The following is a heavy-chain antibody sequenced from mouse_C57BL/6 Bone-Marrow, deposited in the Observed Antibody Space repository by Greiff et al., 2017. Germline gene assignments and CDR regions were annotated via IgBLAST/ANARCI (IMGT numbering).Heavy chain of an antibody. CDR3: ARRDGTYFDY. CDR2: ISSGGSYT. J-gene: IGHJ2*01. CDR1: GFTFSSYG. Sequence: DVQLVESGGDLVKPGGSLKLSCAASGFTFSSYGMSWVRQTPDKRLEWVATISSGGSYTYYPDSVKGRFTISRDNAKNTLYLQMSRLKSEDTAMYYCARRDGTYFDYWGQGTTLTVSS. V-gene: IGHV5-6*01. D-gene: IGHD4-1*01.